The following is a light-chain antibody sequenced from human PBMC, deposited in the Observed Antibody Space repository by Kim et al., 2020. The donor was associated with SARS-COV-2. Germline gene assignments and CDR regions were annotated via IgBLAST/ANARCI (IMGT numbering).Light chain of an antibody. J-gene: IGLJ3*02. CDR3: QAWDSSTAV. Sequence: VSPGQTASITCSGSKLGDKYAYWYQKKPGQSPVVVIYQHTKRPSGISQRFSGSSSGNTATLTISRAQTMDEADYYCQAWDSSTAVFGGGTQLTVL. V-gene: IGLV3-1*01. CDR2: QHT. CDR1: KLGDKY.